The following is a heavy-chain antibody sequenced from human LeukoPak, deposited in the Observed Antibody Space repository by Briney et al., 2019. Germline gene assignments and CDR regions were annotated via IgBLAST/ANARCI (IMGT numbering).Heavy chain of an antibody. CDR3: ARENFWKFVY. J-gene: IGHJ4*02. CDR1: GFTFKKFY. D-gene: IGHD1-1*01. V-gene: IGHV3-7*05. CDR2: IKQDGSER. Sequence: PGGSLRLSCAASGFTFKKFYMGWVRQAPGKGLEWVANIKQDGSERSYVDSVKGRFTISRDNAKNSLYLQLDSLRAEDTAVYYCARENFWKFVYWGQGTLVTVSS.